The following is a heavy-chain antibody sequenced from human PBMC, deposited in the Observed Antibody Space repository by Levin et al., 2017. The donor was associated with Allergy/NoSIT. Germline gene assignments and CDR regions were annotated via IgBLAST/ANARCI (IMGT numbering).Heavy chain of an antibody. CDR1: GFTFSSYG. J-gene: IGHJ3*02. CDR3: AKGATSYYYDSSGYGGAFDI. D-gene: IGHD3-22*01. V-gene: IGHV3-30*18. CDR2: ISYDGSNK. Sequence: GGSLRLSCAASGFTFSSYGMHWVRQAPGKGLEWVAVISYDGSNKYYADSVKGRFTISRDNSKNTLYLQMNSLRAEDTAVYYCAKGATSYYYDSSGYGGAFDIWGQGTMVTVSS.